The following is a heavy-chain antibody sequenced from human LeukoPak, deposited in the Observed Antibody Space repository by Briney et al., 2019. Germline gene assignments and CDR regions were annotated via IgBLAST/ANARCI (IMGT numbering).Heavy chain of an antibody. D-gene: IGHD2-15*01. CDR3: TKVAGGSSSSKVYYYMDV. CDR1: GFNFGDYA. V-gene: IGHV3-9*01. Sequence: PGGSLRLSCAASGFNFGDYAMHWVRQAPGKGLEWVSGISWNSHTIAYADSVRGRFTISRDSAENSLYLQMNSLRAEDTALYYCTKVAGGSSSSKVYYYMDVWGKGTTVTVSS. CDR2: ISWNSHTI. J-gene: IGHJ6*03.